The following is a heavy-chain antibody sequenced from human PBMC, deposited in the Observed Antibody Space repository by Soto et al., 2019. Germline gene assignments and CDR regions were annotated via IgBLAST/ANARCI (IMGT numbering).Heavy chain of an antibody. V-gene: IGHV1-69*06. J-gene: IGHJ4*02. CDR2: INPIFGTA. Sequence: SVKVSCKASGGTFSSYAISWVRQAPGQGLEWMGGINPIFGTANYAQKFQGRVTITADTSASTAYMELSSLRSEDTAVYYCARAWVVVTAPDYWGQGTLVTVSS. D-gene: IGHD2-21*02. CDR3: ARAWVVVTAPDY. CDR1: GGTFSSYA.